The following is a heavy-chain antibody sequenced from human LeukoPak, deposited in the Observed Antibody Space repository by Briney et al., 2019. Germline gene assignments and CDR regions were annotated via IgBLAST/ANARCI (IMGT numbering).Heavy chain of an antibody. Sequence: PGGSLRLSCAASGFTVSSNHMGWVRQAPGKGLEWVSVIYSGGSTYYPDSVKGRFTISRDNSKNTLFLQMNSLRAEDTAVYYCARAGAAAAPYYFDYWGQGTLVTVSS. J-gene: IGHJ4*02. CDR2: IYSGGST. V-gene: IGHV3-66*01. CDR3: ARAGAAAAPYYFDY. CDR1: GFTVSSNH. D-gene: IGHD6-13*01.